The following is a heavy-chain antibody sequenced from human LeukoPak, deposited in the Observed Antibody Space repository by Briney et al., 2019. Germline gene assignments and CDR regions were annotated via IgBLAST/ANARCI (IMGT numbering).Heavy chain of an antibody. J-gene: IGHJ4*02. V-gene: IGHV3-33*01. CDR1: GFTFSSYG. D-gene: IGHD6-13*01. CDR3: ARELSSSWYYFDY. CDR2: IWFDGSNK. Sequence: GGSLRLSCAASGFTFSSYGMHWVRKAPGKGLERVAVIWFDGSNKSYAASVEGRFTITRDNSKNTLYLQMNSLRAEDTAVYYCARELSSSWYYFDYWGQGTLVTVSS.